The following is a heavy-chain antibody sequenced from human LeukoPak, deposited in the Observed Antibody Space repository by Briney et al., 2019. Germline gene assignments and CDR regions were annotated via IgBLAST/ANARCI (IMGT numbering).Heavy chain of an antibody. V-gene: IGHV3-21*01. J-gene: IGHJ3*02. Sequence: GGSLRLSCAASGFTFSSYSMNWVRQAPGKGLEWVSSISSSSSYIYYADSVKGRFTISRDNAKNSLYLQMNSLRVEDTAVYYCARIPSSYYYDSGAFDIWGQGTMVTVSS. CDR2: ISSSSSYI. CDR3: ARIPSSYYYDSGAFDI. CDR1: GFTFSSYS. D-gene: IGHD3-22*01.